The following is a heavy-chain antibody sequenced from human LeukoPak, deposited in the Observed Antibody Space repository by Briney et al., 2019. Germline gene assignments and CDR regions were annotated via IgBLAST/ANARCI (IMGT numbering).Heavy chain of an antibody. Sequence: PGGSLRLSCTTSGFTFRDYAMSWVRQAPGKGLEWVGVIRNRAYGGATEYAASVQGRFTISRDDSKNIAYLQMDSPITEDTAVYYCTRGVYYFDYWGQGTLVTVSS. J-gene: IGHJ4*02. D-gene: IGHD6-25*01. CDR1: GFTFRDYA. CDR3: TRGVYYFDY. V-gene: IGHV3-49*04. CDR2: IRNRAYGGAT.